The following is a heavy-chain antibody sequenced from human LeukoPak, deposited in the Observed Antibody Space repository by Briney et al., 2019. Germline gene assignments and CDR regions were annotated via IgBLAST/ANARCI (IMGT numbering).Heavy chain of an antibody. J-gene: IGHJ6*03. CDR1: GYSFSGYY. CDR3: ATSMTWIQPFNMDV. Sequence: ASVKVSCKASGYSFSGYYIHWVRQAPGQGLEWMGIINPSGGSTSYAQKFQGRVTMTRDMSTSTVYMELSSLRSEDTAVYYCATSMTWIQPFNMDVWGKGTTVTVSS. D-gene: IGHD5-18*01. CDR2: INPSGGST. V-gene: IGHV1-46*01.